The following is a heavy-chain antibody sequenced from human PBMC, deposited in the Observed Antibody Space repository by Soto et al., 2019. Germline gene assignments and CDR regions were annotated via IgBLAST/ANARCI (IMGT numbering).Heavy chain of an antibody. J-gene: IGHJ4*02. V-gene: IGHV4-38-2*01. CDR1: GYSISSGYY. CDR3: ARSPVSYDSSGYNDY. Sequence: PSETLSLTCAVSGYSISSGYYWGWIRQPPGKGLEWIGSIYHSGSTYYNPSLKSRVTISVDTSKNQFSLKLSSVTAADTAVYYCARSPVSYDSSGYNDYWGQGTLVTVS. D-gene: IGHD3-22*01. CDR2: IYHSGST.